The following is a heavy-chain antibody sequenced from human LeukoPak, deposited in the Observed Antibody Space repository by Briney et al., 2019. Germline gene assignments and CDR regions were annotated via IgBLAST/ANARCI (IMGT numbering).Heavy chain of an antibody. CDR3: AGGTGFIIKD. V-gene: IGHV3-7*03. CDR1: GFTFCLYW. J-gene: IGHJ4*02. D-gene: IGHD3-9*01. CDR2: IKQDGSEK. Sequence: GGSLRLSCAASGFTFCLYWMNWVRRAPGKGLEWVANIKQDGSEKNYVDSVKGRFTISRDNAKNSLYLQMNNLRVEDTAMYYCAGGTGFIIKDWGQGTLVTVSS.